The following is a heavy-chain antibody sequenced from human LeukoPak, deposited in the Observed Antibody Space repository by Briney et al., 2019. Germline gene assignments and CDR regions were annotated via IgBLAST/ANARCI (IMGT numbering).Heavy chain of an antibody. CDR2: IYSGGST. D-gene: IGHD2-15*01. Sequence: PGRSLRLSCTASGFTVSSNYMSWVRQAPGKGLEWVSVIYSGGSTYYADSVKGRFTISRDNSKNALYLQMNSLRAEDTAVYYCASFLAATDFDYWGQGTLVTVSS. CDR1: GFTVSSNY. CDR3: ASFLAATDFDY. J-gene: IGHJ4*02. V-gene: IGHV3-66*02.